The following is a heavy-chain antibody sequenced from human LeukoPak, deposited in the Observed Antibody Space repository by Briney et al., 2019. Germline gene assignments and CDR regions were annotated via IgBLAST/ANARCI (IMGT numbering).Heavy chain of an antibody. D-gene: IGHD2-2*01. J-gene: IGHJ4*02. Sequence: GGSLRLSCAAPGFTFSSYAMSWVRQAPGKGLEWVSAISGSGGSTYYADSVKGRFTISRDNSKNTLYLQMNSLRAEDTAVYYCAKDRLRGNAIDYWGQGTLVTVSS. V-gene: IGHV3-23*01. CDR1: GFTFSSYA. CDR2: ISGSGGST. CDR3: AKDRLRGNAIDY.